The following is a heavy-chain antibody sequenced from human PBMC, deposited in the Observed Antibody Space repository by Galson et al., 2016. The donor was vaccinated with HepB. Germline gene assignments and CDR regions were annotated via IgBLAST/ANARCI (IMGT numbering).Heavy chain of an antibody. Sequence: SVKVSCKASGYTFTTYGISWVRQAPGQGLEWMGWISGYNGNTHYAQKFQDRVTLTRDTSTGTAYMDLWSLTSDDTAVYYCAREDWSPRYYFHGMDVWGQGTTVTVSS. CDR3: AREDWSPRYYFHGMDV. D-gene: IGHD3-10*01. J-gene: IGHJ6*02. V-gene: IGHV1-18*01. CDR2: ISGYNGNT. CDR1: GYTFTTYG.